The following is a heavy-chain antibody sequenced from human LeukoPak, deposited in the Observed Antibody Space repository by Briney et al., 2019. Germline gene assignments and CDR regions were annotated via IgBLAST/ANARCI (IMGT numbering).Heavy chain of an antibody. D-gene: IGHD4-17*01. J-gene: IGHJ5*02. V-gene: IGHV1-8*01. CDR1: GYTFTSYD. Sequence: ASVKVSCKASGYTFTSYDINWVRQATGQGLEWMGWMNPNSGNTGYAQKFQGRVTMTRNTSISTAYMELSSLRSEDTAVYYCARGLTYGDYDWFDPWGQGTLVTVSS. CDR2: MNPNSGNT. CDR3: ARGLTYGDYDWFDP.